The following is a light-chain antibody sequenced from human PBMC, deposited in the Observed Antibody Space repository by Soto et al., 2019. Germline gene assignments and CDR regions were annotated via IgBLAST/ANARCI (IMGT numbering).Light chain of an antibody. CDR1: GSNIGAGSY. V-gene: IGLV1-40*01. CDR3: QSFDITLIGWV. J-gene: IGLJ3*02. Sequence: QPVLTQPPSVSGAPGQRVTISCTGSGSNIGAGSYVHWYQQVPGTAPKLLIYTNFNRPSGVPDRFSGSQSGTSASLAITGLQAEDEGDYYCQSFDITLIGWVFGGGTKLTVL. CDR2: TNF.